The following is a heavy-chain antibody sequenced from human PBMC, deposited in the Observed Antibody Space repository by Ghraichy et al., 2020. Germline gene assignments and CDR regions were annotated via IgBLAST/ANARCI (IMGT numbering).Heavy chain of an antibody. CDR1: GGSFSGYY. D-gene: IGHD5-12*01. J-gene: IGHJ4*02. CDR3: ARGQRKWLRFGSDY. Sequence: SQTLSLTCAVYGGSFSGYYWSWIRQPPGKGLEWIGEINHSGSTNYNPSLKSRVTISVDTSKNQFSLKLSSVTAADTAVYYCARGQRKWLRFGSDYWGQGTLVTVSS. V-gene: IGHV4-34*01. CDR2: INHSGST.